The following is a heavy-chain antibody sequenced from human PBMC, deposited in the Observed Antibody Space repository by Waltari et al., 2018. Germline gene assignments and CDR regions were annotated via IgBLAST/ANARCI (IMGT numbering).Heavy chain of an antibody. J-gene: IGHJ4*02. CDR2: LHPDRGVT. CDR1: GYTFTGYY. V-gene: IGHV1-2*02. D-gene: IGHD6-6*01. Sequence: QVQLVQSGAEVKKPGASVKVSCKASGYTFTGYYMHWVRQAPGQGLDGRGWLHPDRGVTNFAQKFQGRFTMTRGTSISTAYMELSRLRSDDTAVYYCARGFSSSSHYWGQGTLVTVSS. CDR3: ARGFSSSSHY.